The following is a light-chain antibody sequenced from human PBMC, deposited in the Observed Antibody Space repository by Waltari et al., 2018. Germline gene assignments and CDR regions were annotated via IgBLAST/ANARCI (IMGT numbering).Light chain of an antibody. CDR2: KNG. Sequence: QSVLTQPPSASGTPGQRVTISCSGSSSNIGKNTVNWYQHLPGTSPKLLIYKNGRGPYGVPDRFSGSKSGNSASLAISGLQSEDEADYYCATWDDSLNGWVFGGGTKLTVL. J-gene: IGLJ3*02. CDR3: ATWDDSLNGWV. V-gene: IGLV1-44*01. CDR1: SSNIGKNT.